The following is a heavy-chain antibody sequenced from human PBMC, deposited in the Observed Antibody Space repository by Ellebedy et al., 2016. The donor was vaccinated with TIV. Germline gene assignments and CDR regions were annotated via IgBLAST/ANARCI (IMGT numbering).Heavy chain of an antibody. J-gene: IGHJ5*02. Sequence: GESLKISCAASGFSFSRYIMNWVRQAPGEAPAWVSSISSDSSDLSYADSGKGRFTISRDNAKNLLYLQMNSLGVEDTAVYYCAAGSKEYWFDPWGQGTLVTVSS. CDR2: ISSDSSDL. CDR1: GFSFSRYI. D-gene: IGHD3-10*01. V-gene: IGHV3-21*01. CDR3: AAGSKEYWFDP.